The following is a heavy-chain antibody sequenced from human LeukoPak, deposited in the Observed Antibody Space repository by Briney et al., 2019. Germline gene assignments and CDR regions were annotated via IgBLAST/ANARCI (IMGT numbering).Heavy chain of an antibody. D-gene: IGHD2-15*01. CDR1: GGTFSSYA. CDR2: IIPILGIA. CDR3: ARGVVGGANDY. J-gene: IGHJ4*02. Sequence: SVTVSCKASGGTFSSYAISWVRQAPGQGLEWMGRIIPILGIANYAQKFQGRVTITADKSTSTAYMELSSLRSEDTAVYYCARGVVGGANDYWGQGTLVTVSS. V-gene: IGHV1-69*04.